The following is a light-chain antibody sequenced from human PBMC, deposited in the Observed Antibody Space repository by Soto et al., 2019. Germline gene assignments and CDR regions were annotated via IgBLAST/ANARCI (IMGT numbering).Light chain of an antibody. V-gene: IGKV3-15*01. J-gene: IGKJ1*01. CDR3: QHLVK. CDR2: GAS. CDR1: QSVSSN. Sequence: EIVMTQSPATLSVSPGDRATLSCRASQSVSSNLAWYQHKPGQAPRLLIYGASTRATGIPARFSGSGSGTEFTLTISSLQSEDFAVYYCQHLVKFGQGTKVEIK.